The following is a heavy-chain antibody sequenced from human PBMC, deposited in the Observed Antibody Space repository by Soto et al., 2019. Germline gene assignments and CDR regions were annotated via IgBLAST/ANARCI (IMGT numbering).Heavy chain of an antibody. J-gene: IGHJ4*02. CDR1: GFTLRDYW. Sequence: PGGSLRLSCAASGFTLRDYWMHWVRQAPGKGLVWVSRINSDESSTTYADSVKGRFIISRDSAKNTLYLQMNSLRAEDTALYYCARDPAPSGWYDYWGQGTQVTVSS. CDR3: ARDPAPSGWYDY. CDR2: INSDESST. V-gene: IGHV3-74*01. D-gene: IGHD6-19*01.